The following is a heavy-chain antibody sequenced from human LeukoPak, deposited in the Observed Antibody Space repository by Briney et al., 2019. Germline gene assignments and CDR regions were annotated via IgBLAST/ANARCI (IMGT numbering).Heavy chain of an antibody. CDR3: ARGTTVLTGYYFDF. Sequence: SETLSLTCTVSGGSISSYYWSWIRQPPGKGLEWIGYIYNSGNTNYNPSLKSRVTMSVDTSKSQFSLKLTSVNAADTAVYYCARGTTVLTGYYFDFWGQGTLVIVS. J-gene: IGHJ4*02. CDR2: IYNSGNT. V-gene: IGHV4-59*01. CDR1: GGSISSYY. D-gene: IGHD4-23*01.